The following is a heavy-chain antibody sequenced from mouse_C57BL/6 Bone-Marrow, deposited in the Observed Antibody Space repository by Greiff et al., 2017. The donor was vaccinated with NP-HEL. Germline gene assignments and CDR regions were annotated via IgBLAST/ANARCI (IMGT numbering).Heavy chain of an antibody. J-gene: IGHJ3*01. Sequence: VQLQQSGAELVRPGASVKLSCTASGFNIKDDYMHWVKQRPEQGLEWIGWIDPENGDTEYASKFQGKATITADTSSNTAYLQLSSLTSEDTAVYYCTPSYPFADWGQGTLVTVSA. CDR2: IDPENGDT. CDR1: GFNIKDDY. CDR3: TPSYPFAD. D-gene: IGHD2-10*01. V-gene: IGHV14-4*01.